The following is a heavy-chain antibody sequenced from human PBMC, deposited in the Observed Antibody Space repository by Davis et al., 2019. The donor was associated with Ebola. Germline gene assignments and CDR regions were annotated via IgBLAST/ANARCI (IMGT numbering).Heavy chain of an antibody. CDR2: IYYTGRT. V-gene: IGHV4-38-2*02. D-gene: IGHD6-13*01. CDR1: GYSISSGYY. Sequence: MPSETLSLTCTVSGYSISSGYYWGWIRQPPGKGLEWIGSIYYTGRTYYNPSLKSRVTISVDTSKNQFSLKLSSVTAADTAVYYCARGFTYSSSWYGVRGMDVWGKGTTVTVSS. J-gene: IGHJ6*04. CDR3: ARGFTYSSSWYGVRGMDV.